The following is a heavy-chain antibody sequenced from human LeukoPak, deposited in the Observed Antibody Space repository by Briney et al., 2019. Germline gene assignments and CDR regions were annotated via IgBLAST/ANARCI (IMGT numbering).Heavy chain of an antibody. CDR3: GREDRFGYNYAYGMDV. V-gene: IGHV3-74*01. J-gene: IGHJ6*02. CDR1: GFTFSRFW. CDR2: INSDGSDT. D-gene: IGHD5-18*01. Sequence: PGGSLRLSCAASGFTFSRFWMHWVRQAPGKGLVWVSRINSDGSDTTYADSVKGRFTISKDNAKNTLYLEMTNLRAEDTAVYSCGREDRFGYNYAYGMDVWGQGTTVTVSS.